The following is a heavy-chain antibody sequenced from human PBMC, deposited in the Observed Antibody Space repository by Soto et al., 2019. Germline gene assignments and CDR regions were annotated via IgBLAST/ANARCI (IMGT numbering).Heavy chain of an antibody. CDR1: GSTFTSYG. J-gene: IGHJ4*02. CDR2: ISAYHGNT. CDR3: ARDTPIVGANSDYFDY. D-gene: IGHD1-26*01. V-gene: IGHV1-18*01. Sequence: QVQLVQSGAEVKKPGASVKVSCKASGSTFTSYGIRWVRQAPGQGLERMGWISAYHGNTNYAQKLQGRVTMTTDTSTSTAYMELRSLRSDDTAVDYCARDTPIVGANSDYFDYWGQGTLVTVSS.